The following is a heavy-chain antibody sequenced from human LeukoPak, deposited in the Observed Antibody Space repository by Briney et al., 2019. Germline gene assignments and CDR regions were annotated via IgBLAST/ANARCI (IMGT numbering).Heavy chain of an antibody. CDR1: GFTFSSHW. CDR3: ARGATYAYYQDY. V-gene: IGHV3-74*01. J-gene: IGHJ4*02. D-gene: IGHD1-26*01. CDR2: IKYDASST. Sequence: GGSLRLSCADSGFTFSSHWMHWGRQAPGKGLGWVSRIKYDASSTSYADSVKGRFTISRDNAKNTLYLQMNSLRAEDTAVYYCARGATYAYYQDYWGQGTLVTVSS.